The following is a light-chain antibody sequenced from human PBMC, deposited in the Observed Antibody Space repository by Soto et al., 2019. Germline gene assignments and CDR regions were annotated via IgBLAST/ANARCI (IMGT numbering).Light chain of an antibody. V-gene: IGKV1-5*01. CDR1: QSISNR. CDR2: DAS. J-gene: IGKJ1*01. CDR3: QHYKMYSPWT. Sequence: DIQMTQSPSTRSASVVDRVTITCLASQSISNRLAWYQQKPGKAPKVLIYDASSLESGVPSRFSGSGSGTEFISTISSLQPDDFATYYCQHYKMYSPWTFGQGTKV.